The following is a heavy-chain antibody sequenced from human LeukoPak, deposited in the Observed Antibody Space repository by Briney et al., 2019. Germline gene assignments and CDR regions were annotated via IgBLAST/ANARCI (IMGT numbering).Heavy chain of an antibody. V-gene: IGHV4-38-2*01. CDR1: GYSISSGYY. CDR3: ARHPIGTAMVSYFDY. Sequence: SETLSLTCAVYGYSISSGYYWGWIRQPPGQGLEWIGTISHSGSAYYNPSLESRVTISLDTSKNQFSLRLSSVTAADTAVYYCARHPIGTAMVSYFDYWGPGTLVTVSS. CDR2: ISHSGSA. D-gene: IGHD5-18*01. J-gene: IGHJ4*02.